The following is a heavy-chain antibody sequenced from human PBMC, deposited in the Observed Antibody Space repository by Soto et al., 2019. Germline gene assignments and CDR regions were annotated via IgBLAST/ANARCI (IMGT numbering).Heavy chain of an antibody. CDR3: ATSNYYGSGSYPYYYGMDV. CDR1: GFTFSSYG. D-gene: IGHD3-10*01. Sequence: QVQLVESGGGVVQPGRSLRLSCAASGFTFSSYGMHWVRQAPGKGLEWVAVISYDGSNKYYADSVKGRFTISRDNSKNTLYLQMNSLRAEDTAVYYCATSNYYGSGSYPYYYGMDVWGQGTTVTVSS. CDR2: ISYDGSNK. V-gene: IGHV3-30*03. J-gene: IGHJ6*02.